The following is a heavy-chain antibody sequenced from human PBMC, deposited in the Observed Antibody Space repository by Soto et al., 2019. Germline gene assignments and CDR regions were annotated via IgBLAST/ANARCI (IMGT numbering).Heavy chain of an antibody. CDR3: ARRYGGNFDY. J-gene: IGHJ4*02. Sequence: QVQLQESGPGLVKPSETLSLTCTVSGGSINSYYWSWIRQPPGKGLEWIGYIYYSGSTTYNPSLKSRVTISVDTSKNQFSLKLRSVTGADTAVYYCARRYGGNFDYWGQGTLVTVSS. V-gene: IGHV4-59*01. CDR2: IYYSGST. CDR1: GGSINSYY. D-gene: IGHD1-26*01.